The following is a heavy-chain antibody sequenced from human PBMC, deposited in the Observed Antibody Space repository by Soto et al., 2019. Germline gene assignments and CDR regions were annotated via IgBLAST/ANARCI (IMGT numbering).Heavy chain of an antibody. J-gene: IGHJ5*02. CDR3: ARSLDGSRGNNWFDP. Sequence: GGSLRLSCAASGFTVSSNYMSWVRQAPGKGLEWVSVIYSGGSTYYADSVKGRFTISRDNSKNTLYLQMNSLRAEDTAVYYCARSLDGSRGNNWFDPWGQGTLVTVSS. V-gene: IGHV3-66*01. CDR1: GFTVSSNY. D-gene: IGHD3-10*01. CDR2: IYSGGST.